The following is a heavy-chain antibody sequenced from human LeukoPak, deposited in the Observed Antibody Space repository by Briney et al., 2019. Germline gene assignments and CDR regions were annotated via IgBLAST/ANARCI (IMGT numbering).Heavy chain of an antibody. CDR1: GFPFSTYD. J-gene: IGHJ4*02. D-gene: IGHD3-10*01. CDR3: AKGPGTGSVLARPLHY. Sequence: PGGSLRLSCAASGFPFSTYDMHWVRQAPDKGLQWVAVISSDGYRTDYPDSVRGRFTISRGNFKNTVDLQMISVTAEDTAMYFCAKGPGTGSVLARPLHYWGQGTLVTVSS. CDR2: ISSDGYRT. V-gene: IGHV3-30*18.